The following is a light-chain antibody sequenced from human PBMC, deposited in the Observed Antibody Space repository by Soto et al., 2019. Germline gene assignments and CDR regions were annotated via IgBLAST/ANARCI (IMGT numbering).Light chain of an antibody. CDR2: DAS. V-gene: IGKV1-5*01. CDR3: QQYNSYSRT. CDR1: QGISSL. J-gene: IGKJ1*01. Sequence: DIQMTQPPSTLSASVGDIVAITCRASQGISSLLAWYQQKPGKAPKLLIYDASSLESGVPSRFSGSGSGTEFTLTISSLQPDDFATYYCQQYNSYSRTFGQGTKVDIK.